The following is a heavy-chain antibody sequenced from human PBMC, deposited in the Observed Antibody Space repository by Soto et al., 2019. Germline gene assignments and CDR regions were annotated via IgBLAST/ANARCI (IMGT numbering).Heavy chain of an antibody. CDR1: GESVSSGFYY. CDR3: ARVIRCTRSGCYYLAMDV. V-gene: IGHV4-61*01. CDR2: ILSSGRS. Sequence: SETLSLTCTVSGESVSSGFYYWNWIRQAPGKGLEWIGSILSSGRSNYNPSLKSRVSMSVDTSKNQFSLRLTSVGAADSAIYYCARVIRCTRSGCYYLAMDVWGHGTTVTVSS. D-gene: IGHD2-15*01. J-gene: IGHJ6*02.